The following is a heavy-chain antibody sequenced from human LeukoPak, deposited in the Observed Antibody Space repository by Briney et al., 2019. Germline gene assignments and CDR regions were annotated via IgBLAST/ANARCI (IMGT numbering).Heavy chain of an antibody. CDR3: ARMGYCSSTSCYKSPQLDY. CDR2: INHSGST. Sequence: SETLSLTCTVSGGSISSSSYYWSWIRQPPGKGLEWIGEINHSGSTNYNPSLKSRVTISVDTSKNQFSLKLSSVTAADTAVYYCARMGYCSSTSCYKSPQLDYWGQGTLVTVSS. V-gene: IGHV4-39*07. CDR1: GGSISSSSYY. D-gene: IGHD2-2*02. J-gene: IGHJ4*02.